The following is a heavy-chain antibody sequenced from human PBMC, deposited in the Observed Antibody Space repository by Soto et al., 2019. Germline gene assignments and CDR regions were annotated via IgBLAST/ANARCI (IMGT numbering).Heavy chain of an antibody. D-gene: IGHD3-10*01. J-gene: IGHJ6*02. CDR3: AGGRARAVIRNGGDYYYYGMGV. V-gene: IGHV1-69*01. CDR1: GGTLNNFA. CDR2: IIPSFVAT. Sequence: QVQLVQSGAEVKKPGSSVKVSCKASGGTLNNFAISWVRQAPGQGLEWMGGIIPSFVATNYAQKFQGSVTISADESTSTVYMELSSLRSEDTAVYYCAGGRARAVIRNGGDYYYYGMGVWGQGTTVTVSS.